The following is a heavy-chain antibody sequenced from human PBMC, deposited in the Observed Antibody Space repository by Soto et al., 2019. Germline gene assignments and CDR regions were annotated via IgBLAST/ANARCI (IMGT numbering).Heavy chain of an antibody. CDR1: GFTFSSYG. CDR3: ARGIAAAGPGIHYYYGMDV. V-gene: IGHV3-33*01. J-gene: IGHJ6*02. CDR2: IWYDGSNK. Sequence: PGGSLRLSCAASGFTFSSYGMHWVRQAPGKGLEWVAIIWYDGSNKYYADSVKGRFTISRDNSKNTLYLQMNSLRAEDTAVYYCARGIAAAGPGIHYYYGMDVWGQGTTVTVSS. D-gene: IGHD6-13*01.